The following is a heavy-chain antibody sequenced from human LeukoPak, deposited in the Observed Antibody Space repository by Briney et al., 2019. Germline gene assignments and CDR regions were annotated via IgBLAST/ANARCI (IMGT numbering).Heavy chain of an antibody. V-gene: IGHV3-43D*03. CDR2: ISWDGGST. CDR3: AKGPVRGSYRYGYFDY. CDR1: GFTFDDYA. J-gene: IGHJ4*02. D-gene: IGHD3-16*02. Sequence: PGGSLRLSCAASGFTFDDYAMHWVRHAPGKGLEWVSLISWDGGSTYYADSVKGRFTISRDNSKNSLYLQMNSLRAEDTALYYCAKGPVRGSYRYGYFDYWGQGTLVTVSS.